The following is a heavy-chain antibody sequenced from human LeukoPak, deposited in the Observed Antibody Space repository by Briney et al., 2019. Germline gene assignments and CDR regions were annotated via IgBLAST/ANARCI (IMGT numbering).Heavy chain of an antibody. J-gene: IGHJ4*02. V-gene: IGHV3-48*03. CDR2: ISSGGGSI. Sequence: PGGSLRLSCVASGFSFNNHEMNWVRQAPGKGLEGFSYISSGGGSIYYADSLKGRYTISRDNAKYSLYLQMNSLRGEDTAVYYCARISTNTWYNFDYWGQGTLVTVSS. D-gene: IGHD2-2*01. CDR3: ARISTNTWYNFDY. CDR1: GFSFNNHE.